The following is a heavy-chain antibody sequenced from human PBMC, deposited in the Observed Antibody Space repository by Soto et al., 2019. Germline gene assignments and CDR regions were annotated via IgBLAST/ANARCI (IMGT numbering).Heavy chain of an antibody. J-gene: IGHJ4*02. CDR1: GFTFSSYA. Sequence: EVQLLESGGGLVQPGGSLRLSCAASGFTFSSYAISWVRQAPGEGLEWVSAISGSGGSTYYADSVKGRFTISRDNSKNTLYLQMNSLRAEDTAVYYCAKEWSYSSGWSHVDYWGQGTLVTVSS. D-gene: IGHD6-19*01. CDR3: AKEWSYSSGWSHVDY. V-gene: IGHV3-23*01. CDR2: ISGSGGST.